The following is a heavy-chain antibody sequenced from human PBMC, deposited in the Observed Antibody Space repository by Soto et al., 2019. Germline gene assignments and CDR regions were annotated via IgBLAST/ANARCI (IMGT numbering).Heavy chain of an antibody. Sequence: QLQLQESGPGLVKPSETLSLTCTVSGGSISSSSYYWGWIRQPPGKGLEWIGSIYYSGSTYYNPSLKSRVTISVDTSKNKFSLMLSSVTVADTAVYYCARRGSSSWYVYWGQGTLVSVSS. V-gene: IGHV4-39*01. J-gene: IGHJ4*02. CDR3: ARRGSSSWYVY. CDR1: GGSISSSSYY. CDR2: IYYSGST. D-gene: IGHD6-13*01.